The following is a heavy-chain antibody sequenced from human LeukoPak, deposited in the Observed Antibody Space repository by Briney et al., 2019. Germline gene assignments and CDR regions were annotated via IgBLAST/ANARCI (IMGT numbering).Heavy chain of an antibody. J-gene: IGHJ3*02. D-gene: IGHD2-15*01. CDR2: FSSSSSYI. CDR1: GFTFDEYA. Sequence: PGGSLRLSCAASGFTFDEYAMHWVRQAPGKGLEWVSSFSSSSSYIYYADSVKGRFTISRDNAKNSLYLQMNSLRAEDTAVYYCARDDRDLMGIVVVVAATDAFDIWGQGTMVTVSS. CDR3: ARDDRDLMGIVVVVAATDAFDI. V-gene: IGHV3-21*01.